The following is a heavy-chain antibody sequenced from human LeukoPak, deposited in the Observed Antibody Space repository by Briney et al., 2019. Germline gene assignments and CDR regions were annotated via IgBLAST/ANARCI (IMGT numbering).Heavy chain of an antibody. Sequence: GGSLRLSCVDSGFTFTNAWMSWVRQAPGKGLEWIGRIKSKTDGETTNYAEPVRGRFTISRDDSKSAVYLQTNSLKIEDTAVYYCTTDLGTYYHGSQRLIPIDYWGQGTLVTVSS. CDR2: IKSKTDGETT. CDR1: GFTFTNAW. V-gene: IGHV3-15*01. CDR3: TTDLGTYYHGSQRLIPIDY. J-gene: IGHJ4*02. D-gene: IGHD3-10*01.